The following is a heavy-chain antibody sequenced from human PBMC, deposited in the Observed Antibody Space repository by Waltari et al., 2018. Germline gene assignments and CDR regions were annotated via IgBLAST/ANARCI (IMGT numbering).Heavy chain of an antibody. D-gene: IGHD3-3*01. CDR2: INHSGST. V-gene: IGHV4-34*01. CDR1: GGSFGGSY. CDR3: ARITYYDFWSGYNGMDV. J-gene: IGHJ6*02. Sequence: QVQLQQWGAGLLKPSETLSLTCAVYGGSFGGSYWSWFGQPPGKGLEWIGEINHSGSTNYHPSLKSRVTISVDTAKNQFSLKLSSVTAADTAVYYCARITYYDFWSGYNGMDVWGQGTTVTVSS.